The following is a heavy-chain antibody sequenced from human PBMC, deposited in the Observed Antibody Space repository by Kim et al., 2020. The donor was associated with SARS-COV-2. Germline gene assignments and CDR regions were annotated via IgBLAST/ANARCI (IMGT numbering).Heavy chain of an antibody. V-gene: IGHV3-74*01. D-gene: IGHD3-10*01. CDR2: INSDGSST. CDR3: ARAPTASARGAGY. J-gene: IGHJ4*02. Sequence: GGSLRLSCAASGFTFSAYWMHWVRQVPGKGLVWVSRINSDGSSTNYADSVKGRFTISRDNSKNTLYLQMNSLRDEDTAVYYCARAPTASARGAGYWGQGTLVTVSS. CDR1: GFTFSAYW.